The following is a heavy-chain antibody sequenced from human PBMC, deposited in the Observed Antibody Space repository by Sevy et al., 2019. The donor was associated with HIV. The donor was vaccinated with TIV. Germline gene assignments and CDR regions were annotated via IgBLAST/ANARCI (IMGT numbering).Heavy chain of an antibody. J-gene: IGHJ4*02. D-gene: IGHD3-16*01. Sequence: ASVKVSCKASGYTITRYYMHWVRQAPGQGLEWMGIINPSDGGRTYAQKFQGRVLMTRDTSTSTVYMELSSLRFDDTAVYYCASYTTGSRGDYWGQGTLVTVSS. CDR2: INPSDGGR. CDR3: ASYTTGSRGDY. CDR1: GYTITRYY. V-gene: IGHV1-46*01.